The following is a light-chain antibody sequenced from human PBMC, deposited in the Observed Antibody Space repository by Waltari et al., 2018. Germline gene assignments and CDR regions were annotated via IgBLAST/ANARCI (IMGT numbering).Light chain of an antibody. CDR3: QSYGSDWV. V-gene: IGLV1-40*01. CDR2: GNT. Sequence: QSVLTQPPSVSGAPGQRVTISCTGSSPNIGAGYAVHWYQQLPGTAPKLLIYGNTNRPSGVPDRFSGSKSGTSASLAITGLQAEDEADYYCQSYGSDWVFGGGTKLTVL. J-gene: IGLJ3*02. CDR1: SPNIGAGYA.